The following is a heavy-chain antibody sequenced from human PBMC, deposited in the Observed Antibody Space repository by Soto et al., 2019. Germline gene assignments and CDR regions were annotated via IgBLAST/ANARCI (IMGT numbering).Heavy chain of an antibody. CDR1: GFTFSSYS. Sequence: PAGSLRLSCAASGFTFSSYSMNLVRQAPGKGLEWVSSVSSSSSYIYCADSVKGRFTISRDNAKNSLYLQMNSLRAEDTAVYYCARPTGPKTPFDYWGQGTLVTVSS. D-gene: IGHD4-17*01. V-gene: IGHV3-21*01. J-gene: IGHJ4*02. CDR3: ARPTGPKTPFDY. CDR2: VSSSSSYI.